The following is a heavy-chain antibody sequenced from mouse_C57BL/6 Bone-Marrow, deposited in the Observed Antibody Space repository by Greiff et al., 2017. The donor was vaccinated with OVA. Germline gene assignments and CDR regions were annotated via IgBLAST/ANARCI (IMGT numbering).Heavy chain of an antibody. Sequence: EVQLQESGAELVRPGASVKLSCTASGFNIKDDYMHWVKQRPEQGLEWIGWIDPENGDTEYASKFQGKATITADTSSNTAYLQLSSLTSEDTAVYYCTTAYYSNPWFAYWGQGTLVTVSA. CDR2: IDPENGDT. J-gene: IGHJ3*01. CDR1: GFNIKDDY. D-gene: IGHD2-5*01. CDR3: TTAYYSNPWFAY. V-gene: IGHV14-4*01.